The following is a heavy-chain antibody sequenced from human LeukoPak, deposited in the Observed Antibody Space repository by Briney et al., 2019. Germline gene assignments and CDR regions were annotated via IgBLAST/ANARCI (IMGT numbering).Heavy chain of an antibody. CDR2: FYHGGST. J-gene: IGHJ5*02. CDR1: GYSISTGYY. V-gene: IGHV4-38-2*02. Sequence: PSETLSLTCTVSGYSISTGYYWDWIRQPPGKGLEWIGTFYHGGSTYYNPSLKSRVTISVDTSKNQFSLKLSSVTAADTAVYYCARVAPTNYDILTGYYFSPWFDPWGQGTLVTVSS. D-gene: IGHD3-9*01. CDR3: ARVAPTNYDILTGYYFSPWFDP.